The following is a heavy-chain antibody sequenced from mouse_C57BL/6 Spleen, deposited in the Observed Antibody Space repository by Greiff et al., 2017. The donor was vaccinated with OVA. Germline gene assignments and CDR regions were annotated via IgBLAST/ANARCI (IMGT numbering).Heavy chain of an antibody. CDR2: INPNNGGT. J-gene: IGHJ3*01. D-gene: IGHD2-1*01. Sequence: VQLQQSGPELVKPGASVKISCKASGYTFTDYYMNWVKQSHGKSLEWIGDINPNNGGTSYNQKFKGKATLTVDKSSSTAYMELRSLTSEDSAVYYCALWYLEAYWGQGTLVTVSA. CDR1: GYTFTDYY. V-gene: IGHV1-26*01. CDR3: ALWYLEAY.